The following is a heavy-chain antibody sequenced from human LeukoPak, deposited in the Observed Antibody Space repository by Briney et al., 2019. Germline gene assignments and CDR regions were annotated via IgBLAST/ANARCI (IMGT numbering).Heavy chain of an antibody. Sequence: PSETLSLTCTVSGGSISSYYWSWIRQPPGKGLEWIGYIYYSGSTNYNPSLKSRVTISVDTSKNQFSLKLSSVTAADTAVYYCARNYLLRYFDRHYNWFDPWGQGTLVTVSS. CDR2: IYYSGST. D-gene: IGHD3-9*01. CDR3: ARNYLLRYFDRHYNWFDP. J-gene: IGHJ5*02. CDR1: GGSISSYY. V-gene: IGHV4-59*12.